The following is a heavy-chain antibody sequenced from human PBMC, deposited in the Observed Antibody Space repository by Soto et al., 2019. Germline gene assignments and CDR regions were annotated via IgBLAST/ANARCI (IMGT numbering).Heavy chain of an antibody. CDR3: ARVGITMVRGRVI. D-gene: IGHD3-10*01. Sequence: GGSLRLSCAASGFTFSSYWMHWVRQAPGKGLVWVSRINSGGSSTSYADSVKGRFTISRDNAKNTLYLQMNSLRAEDTAVYYCARVGITMVRGRVIWGQGTMVTIS. CDR1: GFTFSSYW. J-gene: IGHJ3*02. CDR2: INSGGSST. V-gene: IGHV3-74*01.